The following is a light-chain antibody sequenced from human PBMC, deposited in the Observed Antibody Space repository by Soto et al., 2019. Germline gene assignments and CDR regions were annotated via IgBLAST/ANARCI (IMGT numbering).Light chain of an antibody. V-gene: IGLV6-57*03. CDR1: SGSIASNY. CDR2: EDN. Sequence: NFMLTQPHSVSESPGKTVTISCSRSSGSIASNYVQWYQQRPGSAPTTVIYEDNQRPSGVPDRFSGSIDSSSNSASLTISGLKTEDEADYYCQSYDSSTVVFGGGTKVT. CDR3: QSYDSSTVV. J-gene: IGLJ2*01.